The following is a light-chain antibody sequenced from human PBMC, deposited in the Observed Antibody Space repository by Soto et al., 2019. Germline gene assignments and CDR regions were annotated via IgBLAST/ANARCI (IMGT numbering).Light chain of an antibody. V-gene: IGKV1-33*01. CDR2: DAS. J-gene: IGKJ2*01. CDR3: QQYGSSPRT. Sequence: DIQMTQSPSSLSASVGDRVTITCQASQDITKYLNWYQQKPGRAPKLLIYDASNLETGVPSRFSGTGSGTYFTVTISSLQPEDFAVYYCQQYGSSPRTFGQGTKLEIK. CDR1: QDITKY.